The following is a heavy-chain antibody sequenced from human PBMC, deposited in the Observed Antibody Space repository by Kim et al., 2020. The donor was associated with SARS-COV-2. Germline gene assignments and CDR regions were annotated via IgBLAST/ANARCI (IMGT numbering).Heavy chain of an antibody. CDR1: GYSISSGYY. CDR2: IYHSGST. V-gene: IGHV4-38-2*02. Sequence: SETLSLTCTVSGYSISSGYYWGWIRQPPGKGLEWIGSIYHSGSTYYNPSLKSRVTISVDTSKNQFSLKLSSVTAADTAVYYCARDRDMYYDYVWGSHIPPYYGMDVWGQGTTVTVSS. D-gene: IGHD3-16*01. CDR3: ARDRDMYYDYVWGSHIPPYYGMDV. J-gene: IGHJ6*02.